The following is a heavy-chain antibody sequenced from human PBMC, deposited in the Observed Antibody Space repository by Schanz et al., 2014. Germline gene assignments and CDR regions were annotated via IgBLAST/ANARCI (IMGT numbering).Heavy chain of an antibody. Sequence: EVQLVESGGGLVQPGGSLRLSCAASGFSVGNKYMNWVRQAPGKGLEWVSGFDAHDGRAYYADSAKGRFTISRDNSKSTLYVEMSSLRVEDTAVYYCARVDSSGYFFDNWGQGTRGTVSS. CDR3: ARVDSSGYFFDN. V-gene: IGHV3-53*01. J-gene: IGHJ4*02. CDR2: DAHDGRA. D-gene: IGHD3-22*01. CDR1: GFSVGNKY.